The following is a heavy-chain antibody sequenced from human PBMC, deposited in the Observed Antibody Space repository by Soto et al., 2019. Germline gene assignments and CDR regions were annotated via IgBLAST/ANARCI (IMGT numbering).Heavy chain of an antibody. CDR3: ARDPYGDNSFDY. CDR1: GGYIISGDYY. V-gene: IGHV4-30-4*01. J-gene: IGHJ4*02. D-gene: IGHD4-17*01. CDR2: IYYSGST. Sequence: SETLSLTSTVAGGYIISGDYYWSWIRQPPGKGLEWIGYIYYSGSTYYNPSLKSRVTISVDTSKNQFSLKLSSVTAADTAVYYCARDPYGDNSFDYWGQGTLVTVSS.